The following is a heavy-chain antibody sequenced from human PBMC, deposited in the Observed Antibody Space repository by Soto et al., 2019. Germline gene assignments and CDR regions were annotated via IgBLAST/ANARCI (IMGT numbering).Heavy chain of an antibody. Sequence: PSETLSLTCTVSGGSISSGDYYWSWIRQPPGKGLEWIGYIYYSGSTYYNPSLKSRVTISVDTSKNQFSLKLSSVTAADTAVYYCARDGATVTTFHYYYYMDVWGKGTTVTVSS. D-gene: IGHD4-17*01. CDR3: ARDGATVTTFHYYYYMDV. CDR2: IYYSGST. V-gene: IGHV4-30-4*02. J-gene: IGHJ6*03. CDR1: GGSISSGDYY.